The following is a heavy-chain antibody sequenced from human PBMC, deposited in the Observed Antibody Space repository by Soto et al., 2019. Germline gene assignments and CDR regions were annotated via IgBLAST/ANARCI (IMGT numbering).Heavy chain of an antibody. CDR3: ARVGSSGWSPDY. CDR1: GGSISGHY. J-gene: IGHJ4*02. V-gene: IGHV4-59*11. D-gene: IGHD6-19*01. CDR2: IFYTGST. Sequence: PSETLSLTCTVSGGSISGHYWIWIRQSPGKGLEWIGYIFYTGSTNYNPSLKSRITLSADTSKNQFSLRLNSVTAADTAVYYCARVGSSGWSPDYWGLGTLVTVS.